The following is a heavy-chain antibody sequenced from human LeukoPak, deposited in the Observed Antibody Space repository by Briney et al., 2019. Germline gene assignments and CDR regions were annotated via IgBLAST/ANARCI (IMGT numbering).Heavy chain of an antibody. V-gene: IGHV1-2*02. CDR3: ARDLTHRRNYDSSGYQIVPAF. CDR2: INPNSGGT. Sequence: ASVKVSCKASGYTFTGYYMHWVRQAPGQGLEWMGWINPNSGGTNYAQKFQGRVTMTRDTSISTAYMELSRLRSDDTAVYYCARDLTHRRNYDSSGYQIVPAFWGQGTLVTVSS. CDR1: GYTFTGYY. D-gene: IGHD3-22*01. J-gene: IGHJ4*02.